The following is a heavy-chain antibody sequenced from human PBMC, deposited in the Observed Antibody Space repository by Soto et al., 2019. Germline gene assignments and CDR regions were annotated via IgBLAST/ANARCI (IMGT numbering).Heavy chain of an antibody. CDR3: LTINSYGPPGSGYYYGMDV. Sequence: EVQLVESGGGLVQPGGSLRLSCAASGFTVSSNYMSWVRQAPGKGLEWVSVIYSGGSTYYADSVKGRFTISRHNSKNTLSLQMNSLRAEDTAVYYCLTINSYGPPGSGYYYGMDVWGQGTTVTVSS. CDR2: IYSGGST. CDR1: GFTVSSNY. D-gene: IGHD5-18*01. J-gene: IGHJ6*02. V-gene: IGHV3-53*04.